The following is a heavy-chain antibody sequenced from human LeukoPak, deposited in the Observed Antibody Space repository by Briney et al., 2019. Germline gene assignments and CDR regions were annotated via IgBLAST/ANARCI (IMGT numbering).Heavy chain of an antibody. D-gene: IGHD3-3*01. CDR2: ISYDGSNK. CDR1: GFTFSSYA. V-gene: IGHV3-30-3*01. J-gene: IGHJ4*02. Sequence: PGRSLRLACAASGFTFSSYAMHWVRQAPGKGLEWVAVISYDGSNKYYADSVKGRFTISRDNSKDTLYLQMNSLRAEDTAVYYCAREIPTPITIHAVVTMRAPDYWAQRNLVSVYS. CDR3: AREIPTPITIHAVVTMRAPDY.